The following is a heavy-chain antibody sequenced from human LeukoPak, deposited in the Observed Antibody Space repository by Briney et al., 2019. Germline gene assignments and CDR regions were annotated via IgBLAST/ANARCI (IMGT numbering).Heavy chain of an antibody. V-gene: IGHV3-21*01. J-gene: IGHJ4*02. CDR1: GFTFSSYS. Sequence: GGSLRLSCAASGFTFSSYSMNWVRQAPGKGLEWVSSISSSSSYIYYADSVKGRFTISRDNAKNSLYLQTNSLRAEDTAVYYCASYYDFWSGYYTYYFDYWGQGTLVTVSP. CDR2: ISSSSSYI. CDR3: ASYYDFWSGYYTYYFDY. D-gene: IGHD3-3*01.